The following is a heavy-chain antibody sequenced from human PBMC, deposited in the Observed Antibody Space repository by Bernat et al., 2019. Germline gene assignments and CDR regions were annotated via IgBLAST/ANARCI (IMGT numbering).Heavy chain of an antibody. Sequence: QVQLQESGPGLVKPSETLSLTCTVSGDSISGYYWSWIRQPPGKGLEWIGYAYYSGSTNYNPSLKSRVTISVDTSKNQFSLNLRSVTTADTAVYYCARVGVHYDSVWGTTDVWGQGTTVTVSS. CDR2: AYYSGST. V-gene: IGHV4-59*01. J-gene: IGHJ6*02. CDR3: ARVGVHYDSVWGTTDV. D-gene: IGHD3-16*01. CDR1: GDSISGYY.